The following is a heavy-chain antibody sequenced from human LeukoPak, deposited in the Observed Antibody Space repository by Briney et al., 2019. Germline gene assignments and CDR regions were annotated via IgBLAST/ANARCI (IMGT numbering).Heavy chain of an antibody. CDR2: IHTSGST. V-gene: IGHV4-61*02. D-gene: IGHD5-24*01. Sequence: PSQTLSLTCTVSGGSISPGTYYWTWIRQPAGKGLEWIGRIHTSGSTNYNPSLKSRVTISLDTSKNQFSLKLSSVTAADTAVYYCATMREEINYGMDVWGQGTTVTVSS. CDR1: GGSISPGTYY. CDR3: ATMREEINYGMDV. J-gene: IGHJ6*02.